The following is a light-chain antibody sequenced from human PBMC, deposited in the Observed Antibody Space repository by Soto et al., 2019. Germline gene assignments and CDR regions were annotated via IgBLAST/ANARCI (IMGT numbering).Light chain of an antibody. CDR2: GAS. J-gene: IGKJ1*01. CDR3: QQYGSSPGWT. V-gene: IGKV3-20*01. Sequence: EIVLTQSPGTLSLSPGERATLSCRASQSVSSSYLAWYQQKPGQAPRLLIYGASSRATGIPDRFSGSGSGTDFTLTISRLEPEDVAVYYCQQYGSSPGWTFGQGTKVAIK. CDR1: QSVSSSY.